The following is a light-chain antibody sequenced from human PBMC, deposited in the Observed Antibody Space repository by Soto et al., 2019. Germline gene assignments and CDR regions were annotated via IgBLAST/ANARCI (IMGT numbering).Light chain of an antibody. CDR2: GAS. V-gene: IGKV3-15*01. J-gene: IGKJ1*01. CDR1: QSVSSN. Sequence: EIVMTQSPATLSVSPGERATLSCRASQSVSSNLAWYQQNPGQAPRLLIYGASTRATGIPARFSGSGSGTEFTLTISSLQSEDLAVYYCQQYNNWPPTWTFGQGTKVEIK. CDR3: QQYNNWPPTWT.